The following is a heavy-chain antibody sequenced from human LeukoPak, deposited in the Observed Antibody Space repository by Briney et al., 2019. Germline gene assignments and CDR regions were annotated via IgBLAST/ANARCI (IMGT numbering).Heavy chain of an antibody. CDR3: AILPTGIAVAVPFDY. Sequence: GGSLRLSCAASGFTLSSYGMHWVRQAPGKGLEWVAVISYDGSNKYYADSVKGRFTISRDNSKNTLYLQMNSLRAEDTAVYYCAILPTGIAVAVPFDYWGQGTLVTVSS. V-gene: IGHV3-30*03. J-gene: IGHJ4*02. D-gene: IGHD6-19*01. CDR2: ISYDGSNK. CDR1: GFTLSSYG.